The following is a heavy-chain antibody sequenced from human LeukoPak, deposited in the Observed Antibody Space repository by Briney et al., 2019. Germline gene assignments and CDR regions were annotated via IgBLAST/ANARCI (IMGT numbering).Heavy chain of an antibody. J-gene: IGHJ4*02. CDR1: GYTFTSYG. V-gene: IGHV1-18*01. Sequence: ASVKVSCKASGYTFTSYGIIWVRQAPGQGLEWMGWINAYSGNTNYAQNLQGRATLTTDTSTNTAYMELRSLRSDDTAVYYCARAYYDSSGYYLDYWGQGTLVTVSS. D-gene: IGHD3-22*01. CDR2: INAYSGNT. CDR3: ARAYYDSSGYYLDY.